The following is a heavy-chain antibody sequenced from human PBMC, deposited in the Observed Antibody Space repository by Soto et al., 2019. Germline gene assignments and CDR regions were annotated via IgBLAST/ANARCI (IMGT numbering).Heavy chain of an antibody. J-gene: IGHJ6*02. CDR3: ARVVTMVRGVIITAPRMDV. D-gene: IGHD3-10*01. CDR1: GGSISSGDYY. V-gene: IGHV4-30-4*01. Sequence: PSETLSLTCTVSGGSISSGDYYWSWIRQPPGKGLEWIGYIYYSGSTYYNPSLKSRVTISVDTSKIQFSLKLSSVTAADTAVYYCARVVTMVRGVIITAPRMDVWGQGTTVTVSS. CDR2: IYYSGST.